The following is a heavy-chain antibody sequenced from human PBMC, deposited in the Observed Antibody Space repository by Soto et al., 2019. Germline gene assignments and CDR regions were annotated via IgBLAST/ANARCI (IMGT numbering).Heavy chain of an antibody. CDR1: GGTFSSYA. V-gene: IGHV1-69*13. CDR2: IIPIFGTA. J-gene: IGHJ6*02. Sequence: GASVKVSCKASGGTFSSYAISWVRQAPGQGLEWMGGIIPIFGTANYAQKFQGRVTITADESTSTAYMELSSLRSEDTAVYYCANHYGSGSYYNPLYGMDVWGQGTTVTVSS. CDR3: ANHYGSGSYYNPLYGMDV. D-gene: IGHD3-10*01.